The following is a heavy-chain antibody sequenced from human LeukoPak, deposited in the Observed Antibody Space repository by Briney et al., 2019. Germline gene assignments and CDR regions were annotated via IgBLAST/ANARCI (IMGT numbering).Heavy chain of an antibody. CDR2: ISSNGGST. CDR1: GFTFSSYA. D-gene: IGHD6-13*01. J-gene: IGHJ4*02. Sequence: PGGSLRLSCAASGFTFSSYAMHWVRQAPGKGLEYVSAISSNGGSTYYANSVKGRFTISRDNSKNTLYLQMGSLRAEDMAVYYCARAPRPGEEAAAGYFDYWGQGTLVTVSS. CDR3: ARAPRPGEEAAAGYFDY. V-gene: IGHV3-64*01.